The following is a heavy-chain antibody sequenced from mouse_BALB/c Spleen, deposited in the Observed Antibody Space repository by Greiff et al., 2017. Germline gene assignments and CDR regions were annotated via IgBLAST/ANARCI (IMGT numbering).Heavy chain of an antibody. CDR1: GYAFTNYL. J-gene: IGHJ3*01. D-gene: IGHD2-1*01. CDR3: TRLGIYGNYGFAY. CDR2: INPGSGGT. Sequence: QVQLQQSGAELVRPGTSVKVSCKASGYAFTNYLIEWVKQRPGQGLEWIGVINPGSGGTNYNEKFKGKATLTADKSSSTAYMQLSSLTSEDSAVYYCTRLGIYGNYGFAYWGQGTLVTVSA. V-gene: IGHV1-54*01.